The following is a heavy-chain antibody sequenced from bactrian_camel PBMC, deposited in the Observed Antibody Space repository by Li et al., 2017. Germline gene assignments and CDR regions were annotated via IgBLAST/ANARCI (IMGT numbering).Heavy chain of an antibody. D-gene: IGHD5*01. J-gene: IGHJ6*01. CDR2: IYTRDTNE. Sequence: HVQLVESGGGSVQAGGSLRLSCGASGNTASVTYMGWFRQAPGKEREGVAVIYTRDTNEFYADSVEGRFTISQDRAKNTVHLQMNSLKSEDTALYYCAKRGVGFFSDFSYWGQGTQVTVS. CDR1: GNTASVTY. CDR3: AKRGVGFFSDFSY. V-gene: IGHV3S54*01.